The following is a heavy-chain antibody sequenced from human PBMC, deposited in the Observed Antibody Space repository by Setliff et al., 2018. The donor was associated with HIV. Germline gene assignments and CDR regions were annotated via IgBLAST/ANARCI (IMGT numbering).Heavy chain of an antibody. Sequence: SETLSLTCTVSGGSISGSSYYWGWIRQPPGKGLEWVGSIYYNGNTFYNQSLQSRVTILLDTSKNQFSLRLSSVTAADTAVYYCARGRFVGFDYWGQGTLVTVSS. CDR1: GGSISGSSYY. CDR3: ARGRFVGFDY. CDR2: IYYNGNT. V-gene: IGHV4-39*07. J-gene: IGHJ4*02. D-gene: IGHD3-16*02.